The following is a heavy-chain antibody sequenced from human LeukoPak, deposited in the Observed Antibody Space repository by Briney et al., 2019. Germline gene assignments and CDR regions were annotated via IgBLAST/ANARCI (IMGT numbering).Heavy chain of an antibody. D-gene: IGHD2-2*01. CDR2: ISAYNGNT. V-gene: IGHV1-18*01. CDR3: ARNGPFRCSSTSFLYYLDY. Sequence: ASVKVSFKASGYTFTIYGNSWGRQAPGQGLEWMGWISAYNGNTNYAQKLQGRVTITTDTSTSTAYMELRSLRSYDTAVYSCARNGPFRCSSTSFLYYLDYCGQGTLVTVSS. CDR1: GYTFTIYG. J-gene: IGHJ4*02.